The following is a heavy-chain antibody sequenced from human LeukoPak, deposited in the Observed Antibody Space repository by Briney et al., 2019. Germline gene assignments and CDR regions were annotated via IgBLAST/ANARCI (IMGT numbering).Heavy chain of an antibody. V-gene: IGHV1-24*01. D-gene: IGHD5-24*01. CDR1: GYTLTELS. J-gene: IGHJ4*02. Sequence: ASVKVSCKVSGYTLTELSMHWVRQAPGKGLEWMGGFGPEDGETIYAQKFQGRVTMTEDTSTDTAYMELSSLRSEDTAVYYCATARWLHQAFDYWGQGTLVTVSS. CDR2: FGPEDGET. CDR3: ATARWLHQAFDY.